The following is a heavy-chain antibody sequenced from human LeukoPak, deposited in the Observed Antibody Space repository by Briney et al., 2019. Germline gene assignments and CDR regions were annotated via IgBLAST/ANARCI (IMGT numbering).Heavy chain of an antibody. CDR3: ATISAQTFDI. CDR2: IKPDGGDK. CDR1: GFSFRSHW. Sequence: GGSLRLSCVGSGFSFRSHWVNWVRQSPGKGLEWVANIKPDGGDKYYTVSRDNAKNSAFLQMNSLKAEDTAIYYCATISAQTFDIWGQGTLVSVSS. J-gene: IGHJ3*02. V-gene: IGHV3-7*01. D-gene: IGHD5-24*01.